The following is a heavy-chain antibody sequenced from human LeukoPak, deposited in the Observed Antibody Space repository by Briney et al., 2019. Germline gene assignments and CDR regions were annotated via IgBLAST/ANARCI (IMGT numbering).Heavy chain of an antibody. CDR2: ISNSGDAT. D-gene: IGHD1-1*01. V-gene: IGHV3-23*01. Sequence: GGSLRLSCAASGFTFGSCWINWVRQAPGKGLEWVSTISNSGDATYYADSVKGRFTIFRDNSKNTLYLQMNSLRAEDTAVYYCAKAPPYKKYFDYWGQGTQVTVSS. CDR1: GFTFGSCW. CDR3: AKAPPYKKYFDY. J-gene: IGHJ4*02.